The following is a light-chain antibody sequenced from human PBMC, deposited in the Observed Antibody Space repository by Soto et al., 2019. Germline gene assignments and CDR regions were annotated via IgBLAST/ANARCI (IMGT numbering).Light chain of an antibody. V-gene: IGLV1-44*01. CDR3: AAWDASLNGWV. J-gene: IGLJ3*02. CDR1: SSNIGSNT. CDR2: SNN. Sequence: QSVLTQPPSASGTPGQRVTISCSGSSSNIGSNTVNWYQQLPGTAPKLLIYSNNQRPSGVPARFSGSTSGTSASLAISGLQSEDEADYYCAAWDASLNGWVFGGGTKVTVL.